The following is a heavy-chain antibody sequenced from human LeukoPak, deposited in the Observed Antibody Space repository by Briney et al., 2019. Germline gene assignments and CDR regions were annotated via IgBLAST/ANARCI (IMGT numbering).Heavy chain of an antibody. D-gene: IGHD6-13*01. CDR1: GFTFSSYG. CDR2: ISGSGGST. CDR3: AASQQSQYSSSPYYYYYYMDV. V-gene: IGHV3-23*01. J-gene: IGHJ6*03. Sequence: GGSLRLPCAASGFTFSSYGMSWVRRAPGKGLEWVSAISGSGGSTYYADSVKGRFTISRDNSKNTLYLQMNSLRAEDTAVYYCAASQQSQYSSSPYYYYYYMDVWGKGTTVTISS.